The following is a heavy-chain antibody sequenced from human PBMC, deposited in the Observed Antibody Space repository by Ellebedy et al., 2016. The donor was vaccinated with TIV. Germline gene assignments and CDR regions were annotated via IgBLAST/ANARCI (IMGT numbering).Heavy chain of an antibody. CDR1: GASISSNNW. Sequence: MPSETQSLTCAVSGASISSNNWWPWVRQAPGRGLEWIGEVYHSGTTYYNPSLKSRVTVSVDTSNNQFSLKLTSVTAADTAMYYCARDRDVTSRGILDYWGQGILVTVSS. CDR3: ARDRDVTSRGILDY. J-gene: IGHJ4*02. V-gene: IGHV4-4*02. D-gene: IGHD5-24*01. CDR2: VYHSGTT.